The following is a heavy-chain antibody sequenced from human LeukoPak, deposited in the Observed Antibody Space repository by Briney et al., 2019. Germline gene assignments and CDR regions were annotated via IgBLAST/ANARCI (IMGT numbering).Heavy chain of an antibody. CDR2: ISSNGGST. CDR1: RFTFSRYA. V-gene: IGHV3-64D*06. J-gene: IGHJ5*02. D-gene: IGHD3-16*01. CDR3: VKGGGAAVYNWFDP. Sequence: PGGSLRLSCSASRFTFSRYAMHWVRQAPGKGLEYVSAISSNGGSTYYADSVKGRFTISRDNSKNTLYLQMSRLRAEDTAVYYCVKGGGAAVYNWFDPWGQGTLVTVSS.